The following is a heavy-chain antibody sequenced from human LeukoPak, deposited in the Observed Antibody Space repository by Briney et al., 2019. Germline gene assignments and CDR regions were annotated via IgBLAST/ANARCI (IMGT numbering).Heavy chain of an antibody. CDR3: AKGSSAYGHPTSPLFDF. CDR2: VSADGTER. V-gene: IGHV3-30*18. J-gene: IGHJ4*02. D-gene: IGHD3-22*01. Sequence: GGSLRLSCVGSRFALNDYGMHWVRQAPGRGLEWVAVVSADGTERHYADSVKGRFTISRDNAKNTLFLQMNSLKTEDTAVYYCAKGSSAYGHPTSPLFDFWGQGTLVTVSS. CDR1: RFALNDYG.